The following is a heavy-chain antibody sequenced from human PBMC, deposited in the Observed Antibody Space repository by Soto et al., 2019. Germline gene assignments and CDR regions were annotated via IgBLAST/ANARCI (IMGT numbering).Heavy chain of an antibody. J-gene: IGHJ6*02. CDR1: GFTFSDYY. CDR2: ISSSGSTI. Sequence: GGSLRLSCAASGFTFSDYYMSWIRQAPGKGLEWVSYISSSGSTIYYADSVKGRFTISRDNAKNSLYLQMNSLRAEDTAVYYCARSLYYDFWSGYYTDYYYYGMDVWGQGTTVTVSS. V-gene: IGHV3-11*01. CDR3: ARSLYYDFWSGYYTDYYYYGMDV. D-gene: IGHD3-3*01.